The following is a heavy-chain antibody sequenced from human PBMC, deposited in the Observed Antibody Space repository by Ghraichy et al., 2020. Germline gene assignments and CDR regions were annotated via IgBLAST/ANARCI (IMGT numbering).Heavy chain of an antibody. D-gene: IGHD3-16*02. CDR1: GYSFPSYG. CDR2: ISTYNGNA. CDR3: ARDGVIYEYIWGSYRSTKGKFDY. Sequence: ASVKVSCKASGYSFPSYGINWVRQAPGQGLEWMGWISTYNGNANYAQNFQARVTMTTDTSTSTAYMELRSLRSDDTAVYYCARDGVIYEYIWGSYRSTKGKFDYWGQGTLVTVSS. J-gene: IGHJ4*02. V-gene: IGHV1-18*04.